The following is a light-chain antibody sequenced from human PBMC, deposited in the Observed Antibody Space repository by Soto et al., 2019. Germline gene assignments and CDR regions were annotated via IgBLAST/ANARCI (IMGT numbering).Light chain of an antibody. CDR3: QQYGSSLLT. V-gene: IGKV3-20*01. J-gene: IGKJ5*01. Sequence: IVLTQSPATLSLSPGDRATLSCRASQSVSNSLVWYQHKPGQAPRFLIYDASKRATGTPARFSGSGSGTDFTLTISRLEPEDFAVYYCQQYGSSLLTFGQGTRLEI. CDR2: DAS. CDR1: QSVSNS.